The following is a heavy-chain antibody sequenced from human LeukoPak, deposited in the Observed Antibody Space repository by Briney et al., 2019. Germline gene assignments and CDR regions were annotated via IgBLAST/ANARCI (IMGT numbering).Heavy chain of an antibody. J-gene: IGHJ4*02. Sequence: PGGSLRLSCAASGFTFSSYSMNWVRQAPGKGLEWLSSISSSSSYIYYADSVKGRFTISRDNAKNSLYLQMNSLRAEDTAVYYCARDKVVAAKASDYWGQGTLVTVSS. D-gene: IGHD2-15*01. CDR2: ISSSSSYI. CDR1: GFTFSSYS. CDR3: ARDKVVAAKASDY. V-gene: IGHV3-21*01.